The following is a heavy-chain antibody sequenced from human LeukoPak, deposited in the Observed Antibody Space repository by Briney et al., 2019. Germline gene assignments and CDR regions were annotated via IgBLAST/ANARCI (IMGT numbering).Heavy chain of an antibody. D-gene: IGHD1-1*01. J-gene: IGHJ4*02. CDR3: ARVAKERVGGVYYFDY. CDR1: GFTSGDYD. Sequence: PGGSLRLSCAASGFTSGDYDMHWVRQATGKGLEWVSAIGTAGDTYYTGSVKGRFTISRENAKNSLYLQMNSLRAGDTAVYYCARVAKERVGGVYYFDYWGQGTLVTVSS. CDR2: IGTAGDT. V-gene: IGHV3-13*01.